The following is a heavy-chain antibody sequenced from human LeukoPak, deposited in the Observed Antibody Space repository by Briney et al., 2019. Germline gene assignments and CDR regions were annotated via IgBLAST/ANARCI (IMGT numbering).Heavy chain of an antibody. D-gene: IGHD3-10*01. Sequence: GGTLRLSCSASGFSFNKYAVHWVRQAPGKGLEYVSGISSDGDNSHYADSAKDRFTISRDNSKNVLYLQLSSLRPEDTALYYCVKTMVAFGELIRIDAFDIWGQGTIVTVSS. V-gene: IGHV3-64D*06. J-gene: IGHJ3*02. CDR2: ISSDGDNS. CDR3: VKTMVAFGELIRIDAFDI. CDR1: GFSFNKYA.